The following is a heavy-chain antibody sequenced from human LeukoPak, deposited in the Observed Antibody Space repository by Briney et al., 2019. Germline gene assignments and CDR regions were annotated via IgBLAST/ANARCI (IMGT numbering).Heavy chain of an antibody. V-gene: IGHV3-30*04. J-gene: IGHJ4*02. CDR2: ISYDGSNK. D-gene: IGHD1-26*01. CDR1: GFTFSNYA. CDR3: ARARDGYNDPSGSYYY. Sequence: GALRLSCAASGFTFSNYAIHWVRQAPGKGLEWVALISYDGSNKYYADSVKGRFTISRDNSKNTLYLQMNSLRAEDTAVYYCARARDGYNDPSGSYYYWGQGTLVTVSS.